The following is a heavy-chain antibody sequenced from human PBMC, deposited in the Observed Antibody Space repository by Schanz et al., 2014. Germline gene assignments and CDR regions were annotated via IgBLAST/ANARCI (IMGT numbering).Heavy chain of an antibody. J-gene: IGHJ6*02. Sequence: QVQLVQSGADVKKPGASVKVSCKASGNTLSAYSIHWIRQAPGQGREWMGWISAYSGNSKYAQKLQGRVTMTTDTSTNTAYRELRSLTSDDTAVYYCARFNSGSHSPPYYYYGMDVWGQGTTVTVSS. CDR3: ARFNSGSHSPPYYYYGMDV. D-gene: IGHD1-26*01. CDR2: ISAYSGNS. CDR1: GNTLSAYS. V-gene: IGHV1-18*01.